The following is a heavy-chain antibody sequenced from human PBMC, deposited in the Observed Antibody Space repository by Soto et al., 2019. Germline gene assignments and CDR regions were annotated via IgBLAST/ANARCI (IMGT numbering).Heavy chain of an antibody. D-gene: IGHD3-10*01. V-gene: IGHV3-23*01. CDR2: ISGSGGST. CDR3: EKGGGNYYGSLIRLSSPNPPAADDY. J-gene: IGHJ4*02. Sequence: LRLSCAASGFTFSSYAMSWVRQAPGKGLEWVSAISGSGGSTYYADSVKGRFTIARDNSKNTLYLQMNSLRAEDTAVYYCEKGGGNYYGSLIRLSSPNPPAADDYWGQGTLVTVSS. CDR1: GFTFSSYA.